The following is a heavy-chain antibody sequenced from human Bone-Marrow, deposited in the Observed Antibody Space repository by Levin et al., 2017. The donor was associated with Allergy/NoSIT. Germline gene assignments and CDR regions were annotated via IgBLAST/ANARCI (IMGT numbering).Heavy chain of an antibody. Sequence: GESLKISCAASGFTFSSYSMNWVRQAPGKGLEWVSSISSSSSYIYYADSVKGRFTISRDNAKNSLYLQMNSLRAEDTAVYYCGTEIGANRLKVGRYDYYMDVWGKGTTVTVSS. CDR1: GFTFSSYS. V-gene: IGHV3-21*01. CDR3: GTEIGANRLKVGRYDYYMDV. CDR2: ISSSSSYI. J-gene: IGHJ6*03. D-gene: IGHD1-26*01.